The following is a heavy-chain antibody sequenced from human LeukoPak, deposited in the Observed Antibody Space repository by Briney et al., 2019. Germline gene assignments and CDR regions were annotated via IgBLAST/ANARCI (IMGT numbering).Heavy chain of an antibody. CDR2: IYHSGST. Sequence: SGTLSLTCAVSGASISSGYWWSWVRQPPGKGLEWIGEIYHSGSTNHNPSPKSRVTISVDKSKSQFSLNLSSVTAADTAVYYCARDDTGVIRGIRFHYWGQGTLVTVSS. CDR1: GASISSGYW. CDR3: ARDDTGVIRGIRFHY. V-gene: IGHV4-4*02. J-gene: IGHJ4*02. D-gene: IGHD3-10*01.